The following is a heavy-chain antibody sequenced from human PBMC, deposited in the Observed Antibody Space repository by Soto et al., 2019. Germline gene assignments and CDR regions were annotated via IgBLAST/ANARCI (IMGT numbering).Heavy chain of an antibody. CDR3: ASHPTYYYDSSGYYSRDY. J-gene: IGHJ4*02. CDR1: GGTFSSYA. Sequence: SVKVSCKASGGTFSSYAISWVRQAPGQGLEWMGGIIPIFGTANYAQKFQGRVTITADESTSTAYMELSSLRSEDTAVYYCASHPTYYYDSSGYYSRDYWCQGTLVTVS. V-gene: IGHV1-69*13. D-gene: IGHD3-22*01. CDR2: IIPIFGTA.